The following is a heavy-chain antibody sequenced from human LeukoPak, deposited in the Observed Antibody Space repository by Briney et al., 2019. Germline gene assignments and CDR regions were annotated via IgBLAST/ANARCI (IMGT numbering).Heavy chain of an antibody. J-gene: IGHJ4*02. D-gene: IGHD2-21*02. CDR2: ISHDGNNE. CDR3: AKDPSLRVTLPV. CDR1: GFTFTNYG. Sequence: PGGSLRLSCAASGFTFTNYGFHWVRQAPGKGLEWVALISHDGNNEYYADSVKGRFATSRDDSKNTLYLQMNSLRAEDTAVYHCAKDPSLRVTLPVWGQGTLVTVSS. V-gene: IGHV3-30*18.